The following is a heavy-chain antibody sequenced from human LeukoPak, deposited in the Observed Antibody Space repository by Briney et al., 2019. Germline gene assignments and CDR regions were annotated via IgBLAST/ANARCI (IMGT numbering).Heavy chain of an antibody. CDR2: ISGSGGST. J-gene: IGHJ4*02. CDR1: GFIFSNYG. V-gene: IGHV3-23*01. D-gene: IGHD3-3*01. CDR3: ARDFRGGYDFWSGYYTPYYFDY. Sequence: GGTLRLSCAASGFIFSNYGMSWVRQAPGKGLEWVSEISGSGGSTYYADSVKGRFTISRDNSKNTLYLQMNSLRAEDTAVYYCARDFRGGYDFWSGYYTPYYFDYWGQGTLVTVSP.